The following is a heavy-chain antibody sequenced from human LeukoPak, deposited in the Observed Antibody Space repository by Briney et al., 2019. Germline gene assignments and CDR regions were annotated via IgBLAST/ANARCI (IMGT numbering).Heavy chain of an antibody. J-gene: IGHJ3*02. CDR2: INHSGST. V-gene: IGHV4-34*08. CDR1: GLTFRTYA. D-gene: IGHD4-17*01. CDR3: ATTIETYGDEDAFDI. Sequence: GSLRLSCAASGLTFRTYAMSWVRQAPGKGLEWIGEINHSGSTNYNPSLKSRVTISVDTSKNQFSLKLSSVTAADTAVYYCATTIETYGDEDAFDIWGQGTMVTVSS.